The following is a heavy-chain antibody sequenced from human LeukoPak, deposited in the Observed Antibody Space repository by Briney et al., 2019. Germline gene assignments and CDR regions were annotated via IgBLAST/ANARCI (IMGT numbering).Heavy chain of an antibody. CDR3: ARGLYYYGSGSAVRGGMDV. V-gene: IGHV3-30*04. Sequence: GGSLRLSCAASGFTFSSYAMHWVRKAPGKGLEWVAVISYDGSNKYYADSVKGRFTISRDNSKNTLYLQMNSLRAEDTAVYYCARGLYYYGSGSAVRGGMDVWGQGTTVTVSS. D-gene: IGHD3-10*01. CDR1: GFTFSSYA. J-gene: IGHJ6*02. CDR2: ISYDGSNK.